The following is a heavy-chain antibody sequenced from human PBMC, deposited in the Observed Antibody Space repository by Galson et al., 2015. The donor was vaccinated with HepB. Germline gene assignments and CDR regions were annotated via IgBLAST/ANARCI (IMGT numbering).Heavy chain of an antibody. CDR2: VDPEDGET. CDR1: GYTFTDYY. J-gene: IGHJ1*01. Sequence: VKVSCKVSGYTFTDYYIHWVQQAPGKGLEWMGVVDPEDGETIYAEKFQGRVTITAGTSTDTAYMILSSLRPEDTAMYYCATASSVVVIAATDAEYFQYWGQGTLVTVSS. D-gene: IGHD2-15*01. V-gene: IGHV1-69-2*01. CDR3: ATASSVVVIAATDAEYFQY.